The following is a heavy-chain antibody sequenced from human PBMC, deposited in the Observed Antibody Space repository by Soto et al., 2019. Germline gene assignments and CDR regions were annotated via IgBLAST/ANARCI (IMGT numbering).Heavy chain of an antibody. CDR3: SRDRSDYNMRNENYFYGMDV. D-gene: IGHD4-17*01. V-gene: IGHV1-69*01. CDR2: IIPAHDTP. J-gene: IGHJ6*02. Sequence: QVQLVQSGPEVKKPGSSVKVSCKASGGTFRTYAVSWVRRAPGHGLEWLGGIIPAHDTPNYAPRFEGRVTITADESTNTAYMELNSLTSDYTDVYYCSRDRSDYNMRNENYFYGMDVWGQGTTVNVSS. CDR1: GGTFRTYA.